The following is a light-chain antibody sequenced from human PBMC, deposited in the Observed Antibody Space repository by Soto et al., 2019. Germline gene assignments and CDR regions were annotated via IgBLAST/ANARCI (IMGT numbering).Light chain of an antibody. J-gene: IGLJ1*01. CDR1: SSEVGYYNL. CDR3: CSYAGSSTYV. V-gene: IGLV2-23*02. Sequence: QSVLTRPASVSGSPGQSITISCTGTSSEVGYYNLVSWYQHHPGKAPKLIIYEVNKRPSGVSNRFSGSKSGNTASLTISGLQAEDEADYHCCSYAGSSTYVFGTGTKVTVL. CDR2: EVN.